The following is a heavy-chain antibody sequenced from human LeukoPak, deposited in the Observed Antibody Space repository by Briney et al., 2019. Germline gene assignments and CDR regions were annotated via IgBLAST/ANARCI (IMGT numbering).Heavy chain of an antibody. D-gene: IGHD1-26*01. V-gene: IGHV4-38-2*02. CDR3: ARVPRASGSYYYFDY. CDR2: IYHSGST. J-gene: IGHJ4*02. Sequence: SETLSLTCTVSGYSISSGYYWGWIRQPPGKGLEWIGSIYHSGSTYYNPSLKSRVTISVDTSKNQFSLKLSSVTAADTAVYYCARVPRASGSYYYFDYWGQGTLVTVSS. CDR1: GYSISSGYY.